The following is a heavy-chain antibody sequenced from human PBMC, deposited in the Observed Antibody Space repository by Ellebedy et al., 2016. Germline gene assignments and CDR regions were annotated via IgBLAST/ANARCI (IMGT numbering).Heavy chain of an antibody. CDR3: TTGGRITMIVVPHLD. Sequence: GESLKISXAASGFTFSNAWMSWVRQAPGKGLEWVGRIKSKTDGGTTDYAAPVKGRFTISRDDSKNTLYLQMNSLKTEDTAVYYCTTGGRITMIVVPHLDWGQGTLVTVSS. D-gene: IGHD3-22*01. CDR2: IKSKTDGGTT. V-gene: IGHV3-15*01. CDR1: GFTFSNAW. J-gene: IGHJ4*02.